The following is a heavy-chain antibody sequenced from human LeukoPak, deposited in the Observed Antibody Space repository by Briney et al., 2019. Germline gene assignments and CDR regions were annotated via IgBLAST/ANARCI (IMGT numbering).Heavy chain of an antibody. Sequence: SETLSLTCAVYGGSFSGYYWSWIRQPPGKGLEWIGEINHSGSTNYNPSLKSRVTISVDTSKNQFSLKLSSVTAADTAVYYCARGPGYDYVWGSYRPYYFDYWGQGTLVTVSS. CDR2: INHSGST. CDR3: ARGPGYDYVWGSYRPYYFDY. CDR1: GGSFSGYY. D-gene: IGHD3-16*02. J-gene: IGHJ4*02. V-gene: IGHV4-34*01.